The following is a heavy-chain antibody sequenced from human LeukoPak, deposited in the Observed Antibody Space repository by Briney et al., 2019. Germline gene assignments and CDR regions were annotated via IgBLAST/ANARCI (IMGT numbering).Heavy chain of an antibody. V-gene: IGHV3-30*02. D-gene: IGHD5-18*01. Sequence: GGSLRLSCAASGFTFSSYGMHWVRQAPGKGLEWVAFIRYDGSNKYYADSVKGRFTISRDNSKNTLYLQMSSLRAEDTAVYYCAKRNGYSYGCDYWGQGTLVTVSS. CDR3: AKRNGYSYGCDY. J-gene: IGHJ4*02. CDR1: GFTFSSYG. CDR2: IRYDGSNK.